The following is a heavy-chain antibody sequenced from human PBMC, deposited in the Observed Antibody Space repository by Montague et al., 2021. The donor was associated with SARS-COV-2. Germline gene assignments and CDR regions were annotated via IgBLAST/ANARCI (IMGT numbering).Heavy chain of an antibody. CDR3: ARVPFVGRPFMNSYYGMDV. J-gene: IGHJ6*02. V-gene: IGHV4-59*01. Sequence: SETLSLTCTVAGGSISSYYWSWIRQPPGKGLEWIGYIYYSGNNNXKPXLKSRVTISVDTSKNQFSLKLSSVTAADTAVNYCARVPFVGRPFMNSYYGMDVWGQGTMVTVSS. D-gene: IGHD3-16*01. CDR2: IYYSGNN. CDR1: GGSISSYY.